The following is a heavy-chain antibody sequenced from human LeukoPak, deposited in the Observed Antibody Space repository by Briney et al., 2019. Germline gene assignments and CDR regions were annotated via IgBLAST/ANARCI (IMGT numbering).Heavy chain of an antibody. J-gene: IGHJ4*02. CDR1: GGSFSGYY. V-gene: IGHV4-34*01. CDR3: AREEGLRYCD. CDR2: INHSGYT. D-gene: IGHD3-9*01. Sequence: PSETQSLSCAFYGGSFSGYYWSWLHQPPGNRLEWVGVINHSGYTNYNPSLKRRVTISVDTSKNQSSLKLISVTAADTAVYYCAREEGLRYCDWGQGTLVTVSS.